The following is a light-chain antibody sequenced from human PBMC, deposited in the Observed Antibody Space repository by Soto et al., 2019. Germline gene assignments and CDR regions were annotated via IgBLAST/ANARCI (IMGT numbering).Light chain of an antibody. CDR2: FAS. Sequence: DIQMTQSPSSLSASVGDRVTITCRASQDIGSHLAWYQQKPEKAPKSLIYFASTLQSGVPSRFSASGSGTDFTLPISSLQPEDFATYYCQQFRSFPIPFGQGTRLEIK. J-gene: IGKJ5*01. CDR1: QDIGSH. CDR3: QQFRSFPIP. V-gene: IGKV1D-16*01.